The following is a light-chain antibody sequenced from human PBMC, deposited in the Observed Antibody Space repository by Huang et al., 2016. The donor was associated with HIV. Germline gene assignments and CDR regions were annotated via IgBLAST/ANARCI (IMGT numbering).Light chain of an antibody. J-gene: IGKJ1*01. CDR1: QSVSNN. Sequence: EIVMTQSPATLSVSPGERATLACRAGQSVSNNLAWYQQKPGQAPRLLIYGATTRATDIPARFSGSGSGTEFTLTISSLQSEDFAVYYCQKYNNWPRTFGQGTKVDIK. CDR3: QKYNNWPRT. CDR2: GAT. V-gene: IGKV3-15*01.